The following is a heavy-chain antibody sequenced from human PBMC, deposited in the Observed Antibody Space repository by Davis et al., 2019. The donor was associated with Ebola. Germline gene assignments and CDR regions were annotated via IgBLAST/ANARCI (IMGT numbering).Heavy chain of an antibody. CDR3: ARDYAQIRSDY. CDR2: ISSSSSYI. CDR1: GFSVSTTY. Sequence: GESLKISCAASGFSVSTTYMAWVRQAPGKGLEWVSSISSSSSYIYYADSVKGRFTISRDNARNSLYLQMNGLRAEDTAVYYCARDYAQIRSDYWGQGTLVTVSS. J-gene: IGHJ4*02. D-gene: IGHD3-16*01. V-gene: IGHV3-21*01.